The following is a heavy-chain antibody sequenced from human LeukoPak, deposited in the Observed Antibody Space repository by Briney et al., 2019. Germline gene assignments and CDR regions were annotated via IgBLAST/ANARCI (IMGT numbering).Heavy chain of an antibody. Sequence: ASVKVSCKASGYTFTSYYMHWVRQAPGQGLEWMGIINPSGGSTSYAQKFQRRVTMTRDTSTSTVYMELSSLRSEDTAVYYCARERVALNWFDPWGQGTLVTVSS. D-gene: IGHD2-21*01. J-gene: IGHJ5*02. CDR2: INPSGGST. CDR3: ARERVALNWFDP. V-gene: IGHV1-46*01. CDR1: GYTFTSYY.